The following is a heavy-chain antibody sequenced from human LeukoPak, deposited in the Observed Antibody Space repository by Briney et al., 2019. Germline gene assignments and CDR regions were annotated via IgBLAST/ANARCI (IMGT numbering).Heavy chain of an antibody. D-gene: IGHD5-18*01. CDR2: IGSSGSYI. Sequence: GGSLRLSCAASGFTFSSFAMSWVRQAPGKGLEWVSSIGSSGSYIYYADSLTGRFTISRDNAKNSLYLQMNSLRAEDTAMYYCARRATTERGHSYGLDFWGQGTLVTVSS. CDR3: ARRATTERGHSYGLDF. J-gene: IGHJ4*02. V-gene: IGHV3-21*01. CDR1: GFTFSSFA.